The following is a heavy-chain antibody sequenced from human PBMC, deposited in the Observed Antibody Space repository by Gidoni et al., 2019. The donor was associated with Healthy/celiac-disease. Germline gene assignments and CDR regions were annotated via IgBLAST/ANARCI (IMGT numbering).Heavy chain of an antibody. CDR1: GFTFSSYA. V-gene: IGHV3-23*01. CDR3: AKDGHYDSSGYFHFDY. Sequence: EVQLLESGGGLVQPGGSLRLSCAASGFTFSSYAMSWVRQAPGKGLEWVSAISGSGGSTYYADSVKGRFTISRDNSKNTLYLQMNSLRAEDTAVYYCAKDGHYDSSGYFHFDYWGQGTLVTVSS. CDR2: ISGSGGST. D-gene: IGHD3-22*01. J-gene: IGHJ4*02.